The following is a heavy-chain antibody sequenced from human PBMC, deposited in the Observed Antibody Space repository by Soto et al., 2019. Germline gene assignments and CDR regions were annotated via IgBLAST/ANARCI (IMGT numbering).Heavy chain of an antibody. CDR2: IISSSSYI. CDR1: GFTFSSYS. J-gene: IGHJ3*02. CDR3: ASPTMSNYDAFDI. D-gene: IGHD3-10*02. V-gene: IGHV3-21*01. Sequence: GGSLRLSCAASGFTFSSYSMNWVRQAPGKGLEWVSSIISSSSYIYYADSVKGRFTISRDNAKNSLYLQMNSLRAEDTAVYYCASPTMSNYDAFDIWGQGTMVTVSS.